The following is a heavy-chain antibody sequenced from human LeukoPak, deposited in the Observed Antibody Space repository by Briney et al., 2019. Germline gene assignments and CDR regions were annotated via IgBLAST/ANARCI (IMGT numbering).Heavy chain of an antibody. D-gene: IGHD3-9*01. CDR2: INPSGGST. CDR1: GYTFTSYY. V-gene: IGHV1-46*01. J-gene: IGHJ5*02. CDR3: ARDRNDISGGWFDP. Sequence: ASVKVSCKASGYTFTSYYMDWVRQAPGQGLELMRIINPSGGSTSYAQKFQGRVTMTRDTSTSTVYMELSSLRSEDTAVYYCARDRNDISGGWFDPWGQGTLVTVSP.